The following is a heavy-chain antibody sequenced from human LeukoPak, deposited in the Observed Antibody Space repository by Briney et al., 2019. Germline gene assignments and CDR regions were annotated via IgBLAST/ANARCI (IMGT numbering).Heavy chain of an antibody. Sequence: ASVKVSCKASGYTFTSYGINWVRQATGQGLEWMGWMNPNSGNTGYAQKFQGRVTMTRNTSISTAYMELSSLRSEDTAVYYCARGGSGSYYSDYWGQGTLVTVSS. J-gene: IGHJ4*02. CDR2: MNPNSGNT. CDR1: GYTFTSYG. D-gene: IGHD1-26*01. V-gene: IGHV1-8*01. CDR3: ARGGSGSYYSDY.